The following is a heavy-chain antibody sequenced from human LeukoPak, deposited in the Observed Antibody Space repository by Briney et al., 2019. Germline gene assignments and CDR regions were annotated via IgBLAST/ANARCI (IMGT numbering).Heavy chain of an antibody. V-gene: IGHV1-2*06. CDR2: INPNNGDT. J-gene: IGHJ5*02. D-gene: IGHD6-6*01. Sequence: ASVKVSCKASGYTFTGYYMHWVRQAPGQGLEWMGRINPNNGDTNYAQKFQGRVTMTRDTSITTAYMELRGLTSDDTAVYYCARDPYSSSAVPWGQGTLVTVSS. CDR1: GYTFTGYY. CDR3: ARDPYSSSAVP.